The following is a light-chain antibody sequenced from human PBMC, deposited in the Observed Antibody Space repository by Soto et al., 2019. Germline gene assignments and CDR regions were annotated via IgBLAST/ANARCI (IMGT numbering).Light chain of an antibody. J-gene: IGKJ4*01. V-gene: IGKV3-15*01. Sequence: VVMTQSPATLSVSPGVGATLSCRASQSISSNLAWYQQKPGQAPRLLIYGASTRATGIPARFSGSGSGTEFTLTISSLQSEDFAIYYCQQYNNWPLTFGGGTNVDIK. CDR2: GAS. CDR3: QQYNNWPLT. CDR1: QSISSN.